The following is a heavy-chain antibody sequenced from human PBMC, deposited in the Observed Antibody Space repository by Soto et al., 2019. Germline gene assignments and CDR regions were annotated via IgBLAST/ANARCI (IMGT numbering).Heavy chain of an antibody. D-gene: IGHD1-26*01. Sequence: TSETLSLTCTVSGGSISSGGYYWSWIRQHPGTGLEWIGHISYSGSTYYNTSLKSRVTISVDTSRNQFSLKLSSVTAADTAVYYCARGPLVGATLGRIYFDYWGQGTLVTVSS. J-gene: IGHJ4*02. CDR3: ARGPLVGATLGRIYFDY. V-gene: IGHV4-31*03. CDR1: GGSISSGGYY. CDR2: ISYSGST.